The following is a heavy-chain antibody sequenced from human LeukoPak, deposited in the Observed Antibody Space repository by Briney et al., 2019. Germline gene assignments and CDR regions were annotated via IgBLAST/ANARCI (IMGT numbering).Heavy chain of an antibody. CDR2: IYYSGST. Sequence: SETLSLTCTVSGGSIRSYYWSWIRQPPGKGLEGIGYIYYSGSTNYNPSLKSRVTISVDTSKNQFSLKLSSVTAADTAVYYCARSRYGDYLRDAFDIWGQGTIVTVSS. V-gene: IGHV4-59*01. CDR1: GGSIRSYY. D-gene: IGHD4-17*01. CDR3: ARSRYGDYLRDAFDI. J-gene: IGHJ3*02.